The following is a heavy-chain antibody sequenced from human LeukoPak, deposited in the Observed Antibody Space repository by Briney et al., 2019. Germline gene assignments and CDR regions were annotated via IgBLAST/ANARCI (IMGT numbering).Heavy chain of an antibody. CDR2: ISYDGSNK. J-gene: IGHJ3*02. D-gene: IGHD3-3*01. V-gene: IGHV3-30*18. CDR3: AKDGYYDFWSGYYPSDT. CDR1: GFTFSSYG. Sequence: PGGSLRLSCAASGFTFSSYGMHWVRQAPGKGLEWVAVISYDGSNKYYADSVKGRFTISRDNSKNTLYLQMNSLRAEDTAVYYCAKDGYYDFWSGYYPSDTWGQGTMVTVSS.